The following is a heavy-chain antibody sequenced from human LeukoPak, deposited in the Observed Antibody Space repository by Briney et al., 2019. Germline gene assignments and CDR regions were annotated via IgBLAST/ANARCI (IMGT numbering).Heavy chain of an antibody. V-gene: IGHV3-23*01. CDR3: AKDLLPNYYDSSGYDVVYYFDY. J-gene: IGHJ4*02. D-gene: IGHD3-22*01. CDR2: ISGSGGST. CDR1: GFTFSSYA. Sequence: GGSLRLSCAASGFTFSSYAMSWVRQAPGKGLEWVSAISGSGGSTYYADSVKGRFTISRDNSKNTLYLQMNSLRAEDTAVYYCAKDLLPNYYDSSGYDVVYYFDYWGQGTLVTVSS.